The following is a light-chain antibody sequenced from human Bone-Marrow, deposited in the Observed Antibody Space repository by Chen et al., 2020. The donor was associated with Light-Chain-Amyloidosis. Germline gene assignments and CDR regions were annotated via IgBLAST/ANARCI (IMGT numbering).Light chain of an antibody. CDR1: SSDVGTYNL. CDR2: EAK. J-gene: IGLJ3*02. CDR3: CSYAGRGKM. V-gene: IGLV2-23*01. Sequence: QSALTQPASVSGPPGQSITISCTGSSSDVGTYNLVSWYQHHPGKAPKPIIYEAKKGPSGVSNRFSGSRSGYTASLTISGLQAEDEADYYCCSYAGRGKMFGGGTKLTVL.